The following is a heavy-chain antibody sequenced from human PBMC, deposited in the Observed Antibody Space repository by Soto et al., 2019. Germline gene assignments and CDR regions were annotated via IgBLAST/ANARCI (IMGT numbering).Heavy chain of an antibody. CDR3: ARGAYCNSTSCYRYGMDV. Sequence: GGSLRLSCAASQFTFSSYAIHWVRQAPGKGLEWVAFISYDGGNKYYADSVKGRFTISRDNSKNTLFLQMNSQRPEDTAVYYCARGAYCNSTSCYRYGMDVWGQGTTVTVSS. V-gene: IGHV3-30-3*01. J-gene: IGHJ6*02. CDR1: QFTFSSYA. CDR2: ISYDGGNK. D-gene: IGHD2-2*01.